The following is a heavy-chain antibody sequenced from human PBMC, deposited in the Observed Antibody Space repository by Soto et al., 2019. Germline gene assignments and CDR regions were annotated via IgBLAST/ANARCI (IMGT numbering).Heavy chain of an antibody. Sequence: KVSCKASGGTFSSYAISWVRQAPGQGIEWMGGIIPIFGTANYAQKFQGRVTITADESTSTAYMELSSLRSEDTAVYYCASGTFKTGGTKYCSSTSCYYYYGMDVWGQGTTVTVSS. CDR1: GGTFSSYA. CDR3: ASGTFKTGGTKYCSSTSCYYYYGMDV. J-gene: IGHJ6*02. D-gene: IGHD2-2*01. CDR2: IIPIFGTA. V-gene: IGHV1-69*01.